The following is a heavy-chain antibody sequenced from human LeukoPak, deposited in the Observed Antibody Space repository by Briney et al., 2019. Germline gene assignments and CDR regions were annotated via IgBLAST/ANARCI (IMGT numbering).Heavy chain of an antibody. V-gene: IGHV4-34*01. CDR1: GGSFSGYY. CDR3: ALDYYDSSGLNWFDP. J-gene: IGHJ5*02. D-gene: IGHD3-22*01. CDR2: INHSGST. Sequence: SETLSLTCAVYGGSFSGYYWSRIRQPPGKGLEWIGEINHSGSTNYNPSLKSRVTISADTSKNQFSLKLSSVTAADTAVYYCALDYYDSSGLNWFDPWGQGTLVTVSS.